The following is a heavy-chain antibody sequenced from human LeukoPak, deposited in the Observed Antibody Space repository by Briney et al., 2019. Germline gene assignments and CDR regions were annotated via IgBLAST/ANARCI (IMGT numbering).Heavy chain of an antibody. D-gene: IGHD6-13*01. CDR2: IYTSGST. CDR1: GDSISSYY. CDR3: ARLRSLGDSSSNYFYMDV. Sequence: PSETLSLTCTVSGDSISSYYWSWIRQPAGKGLEWIGRIYTSGSTNYSPSLKSRVTMSVDTSKNQFSLKLNSVTAADTAVYYCARLRSLGDSSSNYFYMDVWGKGTTVTVSS. J-gene: IGHJ6*03. V-gene: IGHV4-4*07.